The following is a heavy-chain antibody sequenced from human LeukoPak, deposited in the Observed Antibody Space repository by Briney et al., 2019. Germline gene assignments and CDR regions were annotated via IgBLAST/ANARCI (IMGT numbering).Heavy chain of an antibody. J-gene: IGHJ4*02. CDR2: IKQDGSEK. D-gene: IGHD6-6*01. CDR3: ASAGGDSRSPLPFYY. CDR1: GFTFNTYA. Sequence: GGSLRLSCAASGFTFNTYAMSWVRQAPGKGLEWVANIKQDGSEKYYVDSVKGRFTISRDNAENSLSLQMNSLRAEDTAVYYCASAGGDSRSPLPFYYWGQGTLVTVSS. V-gene: IGHV3-7*03.